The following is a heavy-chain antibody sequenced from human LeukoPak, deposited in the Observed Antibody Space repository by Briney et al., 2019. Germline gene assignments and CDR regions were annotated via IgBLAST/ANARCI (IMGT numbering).Heavy chain of an antibody. J-gene: IGHJ4*02. CDR3: VKGWVYSSDWLDY. Sequence: GGSLRLSCSAPGFTFSSNAMHWVRQAPGKGLEYVSGISSNGGSTYYADSRFIISRDNSKNTLYLQMSSLRTEDTAVYYCVKGWVYSSDWLDYWGQGTLVTVSS. CDR1: GFTFSSNA. D-gene: IGHD6-19*01. CDR2: ISSNGGST. V-gene: IGHV3-64D*06.